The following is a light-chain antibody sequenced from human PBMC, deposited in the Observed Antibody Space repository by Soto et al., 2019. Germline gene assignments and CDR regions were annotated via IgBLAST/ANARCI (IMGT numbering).Light chain of an antibody. CDR2: DDS. CDR3: QVWDSTGDHPGV. V-gene: IGLV3-21*02. Sequence: SYELTQAPSVSVAPGQTARITCGGNNIGCKSVHWYQQKPGQAPVLVVYDDSDRPSGIPERFSGSNSGNTATLTIGRVEGGDEADYYCQVWDSTGDHPGVFGGGTKLTVL. J-gene: IGLJ3*02. CDR1: NIGCKS.